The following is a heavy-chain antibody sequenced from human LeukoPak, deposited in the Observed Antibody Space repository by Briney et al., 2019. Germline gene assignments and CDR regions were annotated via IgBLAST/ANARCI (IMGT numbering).Heavy chain of an antibody. J-gene: IGHJ6*02. CDR3: ARDYVISFDYYGMDV. Sequence: GGSLRLSCAASGFTFSSYSMNWVRQAPGKGLEWVSSISSSSSYIYYADSVKGRFTISRDNAKNSLYLRMNSLRAEDTAVYYCARDYVISFDYYGMDVWGQGTTVTVSS. V-gene: IGHV3-21*01. CDR2: ISSSSSYI. CDR1: GFTFSSYS. D-gene: IGHD2/OR15-2a*01.